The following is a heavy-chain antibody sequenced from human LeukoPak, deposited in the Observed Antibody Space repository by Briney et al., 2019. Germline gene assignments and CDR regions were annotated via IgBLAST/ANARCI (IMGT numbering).Heavy chain of an antibody. CDR1: GGSISSGGYS. CDR3: ARATDTAMGVFDY. J-gene: IGHJ4*02. V-gene: IGHV4-30-2*01. CDR2: IYHSGST. Sequence: PSETLSLTCAVSGGSISSGGYSWSWIRRPPGKGLEWIGYIYHSGSTYYNPSLKSRVTISVDRSKNQFSLKLSSVTAADTAVYYCARATDTAMGVFDYWGQGTLVTVSS. D-gene: IGHD5-18*01.